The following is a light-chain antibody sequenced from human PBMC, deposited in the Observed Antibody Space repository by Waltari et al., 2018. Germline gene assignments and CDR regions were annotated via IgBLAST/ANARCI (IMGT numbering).Light chain of an antibody. CDR3: MQARQTPWT. V-gene: IGKV2-28*01. Sequence: DIVMTQSPLSLSVTPGEPASISCRSSQSLLHSSGNTFLDWYLQKPVQSPQLLIYLISNRASGVPDRFSGSGLGTDFTLKISRVEAEDVGVYFCMQARQTPWTFGQGTKVEIK. CDR2: LIS. J-gene: IGKJ1*01. CDR1: QSLLHSSGNTF.